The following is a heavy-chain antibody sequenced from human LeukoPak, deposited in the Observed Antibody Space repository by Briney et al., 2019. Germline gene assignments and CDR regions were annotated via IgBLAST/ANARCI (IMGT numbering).Heavy chain of an antibody. CDR3: AKGHTSLAP. Sequence: GGSLRLSCAPSGFSFTTSWMSWVRQAPGKGLKWVASIEQDGSEKYYVDSVKGRFTISRDNAKNSLFLQMNSLRAEDTAVYYCAKGHTSLAPGGQGALVTVSS. CDR1: GFSFTTSW. V-gene: IGHV3-7*01. D-gene: IGHD5-18*01. J-gene: IGHJ4*02. CDR2: IEQDGSEK.